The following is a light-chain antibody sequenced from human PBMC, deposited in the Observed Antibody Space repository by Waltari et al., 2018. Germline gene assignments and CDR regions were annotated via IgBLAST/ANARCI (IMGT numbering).Light chain of an antibody. V-gene: IGLV8-61*01. Sequence: QTVVTQEPSLSVSPGGTVTLTCPLTSGSVSTTSYPTWYQQTPGQPPRTLVYKGSSRSSGVPDRFSGSVLGNTAALTITGAQADDESNYYCSLYMGSGIWVFGGGTKLTVL. J-gene: IGLJ3*02. CDR1: SGSVSTTSY. CDR2: KGS. CDR3: SLYMGSGIWV.